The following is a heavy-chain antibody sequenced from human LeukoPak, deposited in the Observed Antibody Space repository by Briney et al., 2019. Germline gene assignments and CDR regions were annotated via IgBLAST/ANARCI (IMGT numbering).Heavy chain of an antibody. V-gene: IGHV3-21*01. CDR3: ARDSPFYYYGSGSYYNRLDY. CDR2: ISSSSSYI. J-gene: IGHJ4*02. Sequence: PGGSLRLSCAASGFTFSSYSMNWVRQAPGKGLEWVSSISSSSSYIYYADSVKGRFTISRDNAKNSLYLQMNSLRAEDTAVYYCARDSPFYYYGSGSYYNRLDYWGQGTLVTVSS. CDR1: GFTFSSYS. D-gene: IGHD3-10*01.